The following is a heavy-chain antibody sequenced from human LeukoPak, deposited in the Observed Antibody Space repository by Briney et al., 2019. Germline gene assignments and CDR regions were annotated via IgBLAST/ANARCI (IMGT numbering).Heavy chain of an antibody. CDR2: ISYDGSNK. CDR1: GFTFSSYA. CDR3: ARDKGSYGDYDFDY. J-gene: IGHJ4*02. Sequence: GRSLRLSCAASGFTFSSYAMPWVRQAPGKGLEWVAVISYDGSNKYYADSVKGRFTISRDNSKNTLYLQMNSLRAEDTAVYYCARDKGSYGDYDFDYWGQGTLVTVSS. V-gene: IGHV3-30-3*01. D-gene: IGHD4-17*01.